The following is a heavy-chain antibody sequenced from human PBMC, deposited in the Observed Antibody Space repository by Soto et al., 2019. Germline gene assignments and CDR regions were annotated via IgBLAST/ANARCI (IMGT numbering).Heavy chain of an antibody. Sequence: SLRLSCAASGFTVSSNYMSWVRQAPGKGLEWVSYISSSGSTIYYADSVKGRFTISRDNAKNSLYLQMNSLRAEDTAVYYCAREKSPFRQTTYYYDSSGYPRPIFDYWGQGTLVTVSS. CDR2: ISSSGSTI. CDR1: GFTVSSNY. J-gene: IGHJ4*02. D-gene: IGHD3-22*01. CDR3: AREKSPFRQTTYYYDSSGYPRPIFDY. V-gene: IGHV3-11*01.